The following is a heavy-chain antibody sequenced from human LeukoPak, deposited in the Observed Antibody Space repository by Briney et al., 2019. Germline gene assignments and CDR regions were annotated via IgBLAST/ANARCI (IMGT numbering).Heavy chain of an antibody. D-gene: IGHD2-15*01. J-gene: IGHJ3*02. V-gene: IGHV4-61*01. CDR1: GGSISSSSYY. CDR3: AREGGGSLDAFDI. CDR2: IYYSGST. Sequence: SETLSLTCTVSGGSISSSSYYWGWIRQPPGKGLEWIGYIYYSGSTNYNPSLKSRVTISVDTSKNQFSLKLSSVTAADTAVYYCAREGGGSLDAFDIWGQGTMVTVSS.